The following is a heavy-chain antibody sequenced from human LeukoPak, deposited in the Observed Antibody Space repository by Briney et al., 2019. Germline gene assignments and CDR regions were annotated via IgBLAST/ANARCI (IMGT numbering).Heavy chain of an antibody. CDR2: IYYSGST. Sequence: SETLSLTCAVYGGSFSDYYWSWLRQHPGKGLEWIGYIYYSGSTYYNPSLKSRVTISVDTSKNQFSLKLSSVTAADTAVYYCARSTVTTRNYYYYYGMDVWGQGTTVTVSS. D-gene: IGHD4-17*01. CDR1: GGSFSDYY. CDR3: ARSTVTTRNYYYYYGMDV. V-gene: IGHV4-31*11. J-gene: IGHJ6*02.